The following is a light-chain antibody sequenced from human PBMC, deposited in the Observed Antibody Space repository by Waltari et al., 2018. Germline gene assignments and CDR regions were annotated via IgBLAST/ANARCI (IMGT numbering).Light chain of an antibody. Sequence: QSALTQPASVSGSPGQSITISCTGTSSDVGFYNFVSWYQQHPGKAPKLMIYDVSGRPSGGYNRFAGAKSGNTASLTISGLQAEDEADYYCNSYAGSSSWLFGGGTKLTVL. J-gene: IGLJ3*02. CDR1: SSDVGFYNF. V-gene: IGLV2-14*01. CDR2: DVS. CDR3: NSYAGSSSWL.